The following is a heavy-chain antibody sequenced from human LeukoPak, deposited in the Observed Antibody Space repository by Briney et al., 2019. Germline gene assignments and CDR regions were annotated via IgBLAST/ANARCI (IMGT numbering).Heavy chain of an antibody. J-gene: IGHJ4*02. Sequence: GGSLRLSCAASGFTFSGYGMHWVRQAPGKGLEWVAFIRYDGSNKYYADSVKGRFTISRDNSKNTLYLQMNSLRAEDTAVYYCVIAVAGYFDYWGQGTLVTVSS. CDR2: IRYDGSNK. CDR1: GFTFSGYG. CDR3: VIAVAGYFDY. V-gene: IGHV3-30*02. D-gene: IGHD6-19*01.